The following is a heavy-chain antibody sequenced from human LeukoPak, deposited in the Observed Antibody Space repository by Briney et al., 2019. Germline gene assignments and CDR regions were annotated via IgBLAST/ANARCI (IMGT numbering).Heavy chain of an antibody. CDR2: MNPNSGNT. D-gene: IGHD1-1*01. V-gene: IGHV1-8*01. J-gene: IGHJ6*03. CDR1: GYTFTSYD. Sequence: ASVKVSCKASGYTFTSYDINWVRQATGQGLEWMGWMNPNSGNTGYAQKFQGRVTMTTDTSTSTAYMELRSLRSDDTAVYYCARDSLEGYYYYMDVWGKGTTVTVTS. CDR3: ARDSLEGYYYYMDV.